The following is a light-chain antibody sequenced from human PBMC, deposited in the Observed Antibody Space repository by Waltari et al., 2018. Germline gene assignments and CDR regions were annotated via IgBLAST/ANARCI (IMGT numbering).Light chain of an antibody. J-gene: IGKJ1*01. V-gene: IGKV1-5*03. CDR2: KAS. Sequence: DILMTQSPPTLPASMGDRVTITCRASRDISTKLAWYQQKPGRAPKLLIYKASSLESGVPARFSGSGSGTEFTLTISTLQPEDFATYYCQEYVDDLWTFGQGTKVEIK. CDR1: RDISTK. CDR3: QEYVDDLWT.